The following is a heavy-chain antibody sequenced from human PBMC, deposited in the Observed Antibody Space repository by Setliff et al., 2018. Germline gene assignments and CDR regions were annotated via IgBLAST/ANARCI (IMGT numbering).Heavy chain of an antibody. CDR2: IYYSGST. Sequence: LSLTCTVSGGSISSSSYYWGWIRQPPGKGLEWIGSIYYSGSTYYNPSLKSRVTISVDTSKNQFSLKLSSVTAADTAVYYCARGGLWFGELLWKYYYYGMDVWGQGTTVTVSS. J-gene: IGHJ6*02. V-gene: IGHV4-39*07. CDR1: GGSISSSSYY. D-gene: IGHD3-10*01. CDR3: ARGGLWFGELLWKYYYYGMDV.